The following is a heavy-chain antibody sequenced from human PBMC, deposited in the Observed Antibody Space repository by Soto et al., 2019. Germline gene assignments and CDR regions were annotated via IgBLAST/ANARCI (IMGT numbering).Heavy chain of an antibody. CDR1: GGTFSSYA. CDR2: IIPLFGTT. V-gene: IGHV1-69*13. D-gene: IGHD3-16*02. CDR3: ATNNRASYHFDY. Sequence: SVKVSCKAFGGTFSSYAISWVRQAPGQGLEWMGGIIPLFGTTNYAPKFQGRVAITADERARTAYMDLSSLKSEDTAVYYCATNNRASYHFDYWGQGTLVTVSS. J-gene: IGHJ4*02.